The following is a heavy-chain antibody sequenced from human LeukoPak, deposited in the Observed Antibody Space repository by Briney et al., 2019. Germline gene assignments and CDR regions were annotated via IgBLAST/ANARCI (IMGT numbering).Heavy chain of an antibody. CDR1: GGSINSNSYY. V-gene: IGHV4-39*02. CDR2: IYYSGST. Sequence: SETLSLTCTVSGGSINSNSYYWGWIRQPPGKGLEWIGSIYYSGSTYYNPSLKSRVTISVNTSKNQFSLKLSSVTAADTAVYYCARDPGYDILTGYYYDAFDIWGQGTMVTVSS. CDR3: ARDPGYDILTGYYYDAFDI. D-gene: IGHD3-9*01. J-gene: IGHJ3*02.